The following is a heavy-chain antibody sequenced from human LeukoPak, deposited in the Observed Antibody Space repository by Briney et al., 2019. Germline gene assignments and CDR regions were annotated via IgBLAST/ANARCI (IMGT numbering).Heavy chain of an antibody. V-gene: IGHV3-11*01. Sequence: GGSLRLSCAASRFIFSNYYMSWIRQTPGKGLEWIANIGTDGSSENYADSAKGRFTISRDNARNSLFLQMSSLRVEDTAVYFCARAGTYSGYKVFDTWGQGTLVTVSS. J-gene: IGHJ5*02. CDR3: ARAGTYSGYKVFDT. D-gene: IGHD5-12*01. CDR1: RFIFSNYY. CDR2: IGTDGSSE.